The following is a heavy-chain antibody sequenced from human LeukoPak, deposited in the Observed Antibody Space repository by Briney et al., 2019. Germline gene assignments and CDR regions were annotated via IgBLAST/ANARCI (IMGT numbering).Heavy chain of an antibody. CDR1: GFTFSSYA. Sequence: GGSLRLSCAASGFTFSSYAMHWVRQAPGKGLEWVTVISYDGSNRYYADSVKGRFTIFRDNSKNTLLLQMNRLRAEDTAVYHCARGPTHCSSTSCQEYFLDYWGQGTLVTVSS. CDR2: ISYDGSNR. J-gene: IGHJ4*02. V-gene: IGHV3-30-3*01. CDR3: ARGPTHCSSTSCQEYFLDY. D-gene: IGHD2-2*01.